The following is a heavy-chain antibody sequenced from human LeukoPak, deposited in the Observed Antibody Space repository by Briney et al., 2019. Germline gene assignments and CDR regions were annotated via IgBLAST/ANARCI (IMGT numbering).Heavy chain of an antibody. V-gene: IGHV1-8*01. CDR2: MNPNSGNT. CDR1: GYTFTSYD. D-gene: IGHD1-1*01. J-gene: IGHJ5*02. CDR3: ARGGGTEDYEVWFDP. Sequence: GASVKVSCKASGYTFTSYDINWVRQATGQGLEWMGWMNPNSGNTGYAQKFQGRVTMTRNTSISTAYMVLSSLRSEDTAVYYCARGGGTEDYEVWFDPWGQGTLVTVSS.